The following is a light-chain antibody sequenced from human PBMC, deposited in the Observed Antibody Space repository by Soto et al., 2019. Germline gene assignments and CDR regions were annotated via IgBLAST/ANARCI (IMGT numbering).Light chain of an antibody. CDR3: QQYYNWPRT. Sequence: TQSPATLSVSPGERTIISCWASQSVSSNLAWYQQKPGQAPRLLIYGASTRATDIPPRFSGSGSGTEFTLTIYSLKSEDCAVYFCQQYYNWPRTFGQGTKVDIK. V-gene: IGKV3-15*01. CDR2: GAS. CDR1: QSVSSN. J-gene: IGKJ1*01.